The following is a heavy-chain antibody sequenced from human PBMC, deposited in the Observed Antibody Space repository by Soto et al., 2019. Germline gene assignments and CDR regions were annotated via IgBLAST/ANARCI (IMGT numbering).Heavy chain of an antibody. CDR1: GGSISSSSYY. D-gene: IGHD6-13*01. V-gene: IGHV4-39*01. CDR2: IYYSGST. J-gene: IGHJ5*02. CDR3: ATLGIAEAGAINSWFDP. Sequence: SETLSLTCTVSGGSISSSSYYWGWIRQPPGKGLEWIGSIYYSGSTYYNPSLKSRVTISVDTSKNQFSLKLSSVTAADTAVYYCATLGIAEAGAINSWFDPWGQGNLVTVSS.